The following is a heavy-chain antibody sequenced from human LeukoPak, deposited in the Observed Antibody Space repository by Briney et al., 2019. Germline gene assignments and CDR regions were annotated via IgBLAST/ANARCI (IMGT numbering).Heavy chain of an antibody. J-gene: IGHJ6*02. Sequence: ASVKVSCKTSGYTFTSYYIHWVRQAPGQGLEWMGWINPNSGGTNYAQKFQGRVTMTRDTSISTAYMELSRLRSDDTAVYYCARRGRDIYGMDVWGQGTTVTVSS. CDR1: GYTFTSYY. CDR2: INPNSGGT. CDR3: ARRGRDIYGMDV. V-gene: IGHV1-2*02. D-gene: IGHD1-26*01.